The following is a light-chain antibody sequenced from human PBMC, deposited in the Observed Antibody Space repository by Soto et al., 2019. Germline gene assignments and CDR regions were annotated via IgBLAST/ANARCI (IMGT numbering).Light chain of an antibody. V-gene: IGLV3-21*04. CDR2: YDS. CDR1: NIGGKS. CDR3: QVWDSISDHYV. Sequence: SYELTQPPSVSVAPGKTARITCGGNNIGGKSVHWYQQKSGQAPVLVSYYDSDRPSGIPERFSGSNSGNTATLTISRVEAGDEADYYCQVWDSISDHYVFGTGTKLTVL. J-gene: IGLJ1*01.